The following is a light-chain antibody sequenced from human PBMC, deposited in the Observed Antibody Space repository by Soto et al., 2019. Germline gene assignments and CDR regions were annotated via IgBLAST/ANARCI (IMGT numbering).Light chain of an antibody. CDR3: GADHGSGSNFVYV. V-gene: IGLV9-49*03. Sequence: QPVLTQPPSASASLGASVTLTCTLSSGYSNYKVDWYQQRPGKGPRFVMRVGPGGIAGSKGDGIPDRFSVLGSGLNRYLTIKNIQEEDESDYHCGADHGSGSNFVYVFGTGTKVTVL. CDR2: VGPGGIAG. CDR1: SGYSNYK. J-gene: IGLJ1*01.